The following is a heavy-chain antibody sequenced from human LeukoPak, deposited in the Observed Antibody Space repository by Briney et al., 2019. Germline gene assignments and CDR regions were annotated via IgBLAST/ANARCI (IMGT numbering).Heavy chain of an antibody. CDR2: IYSGGDT. V-gene: IGHV3-53*01. D-gene: IGHD2-8*01. J-gene: IGHJ4*01. Sequence: GGSLRLSCAVSEFTASNSYMSWVRQAPGKGLEWVSIIYSGGDTFYVDSVKGRFTISRDKSKNTVYLQMNSLRAEDTAVYYCAARDRNHGVDYWGHGTQVTVSS. CDR3: AARDRNHGVDY. CDR1: EFTASNSY.